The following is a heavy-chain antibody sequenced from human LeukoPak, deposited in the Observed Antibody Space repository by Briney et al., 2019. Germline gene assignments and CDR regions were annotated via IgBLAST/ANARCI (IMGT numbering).Heavy chain of an antibody. CDR2: ISGSGVNT. J-gene: IGHJ6*03. CDR3: AKLGGPYNWDYAGLNYMDV. V-gene: IGHV3-23*01. D-gene: IGHD1-7*01. Sequence: GGSLRLSCAASGFTFSSYAMTWVRQAPGKGLEWVSGISGSGVNTYYADSVKGRFTISRDNSKNTLYLQMNSLRAEDTAAYYCAKLGGPYNWDYAGLNYMDVWGKGTTFTVSS. CDR1: GFTFSSYA.